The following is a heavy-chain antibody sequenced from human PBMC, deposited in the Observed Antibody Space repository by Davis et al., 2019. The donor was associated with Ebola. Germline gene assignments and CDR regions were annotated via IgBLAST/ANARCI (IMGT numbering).Heavy chain of an antibody. Sequence: GSLRLSCAASGFTFSNAWMSWIRQPPGKGLEWIGYINYSGNTKYNPSLKSRVSISVDTSKNQFSLKLSSVTAADTAVYYCARLEAARGRYYYYYYGMDVWGQGTTVTVSS. CDR2: INYSGNT. D-gene: IGHD6-6*01. CDR1: GFTFSNAW. J-gene: IGHJ6*02. V-gene: IGHV4-59*08. CDR3: ARLEAARGRYYYYYYGMDV.